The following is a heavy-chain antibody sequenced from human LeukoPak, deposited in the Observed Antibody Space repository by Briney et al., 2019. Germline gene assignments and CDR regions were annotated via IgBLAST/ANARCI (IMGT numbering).Heavy chain of an antibody. CDR3: ATRGYRGVTANWFDP. D-gene: IGHD3-10*01. Sequence: ASVKVSCKVSGYTLTELSMHWVRQAPGKGLEWMGGFDPEDGETIYAQKFQGRVTMTEDTSTDTAYMELSSLRSEDTAVYYCATRGYRGVTANWFDPWGQGTLVTVSS. CDR1: GYTLTELS. J-gene: IGHJ5*02. V-gene: IGHV1-24*01. CDR2: FDPEDGET.